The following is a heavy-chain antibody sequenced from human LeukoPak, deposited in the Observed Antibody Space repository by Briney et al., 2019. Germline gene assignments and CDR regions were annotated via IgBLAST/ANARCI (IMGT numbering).Heavy chain of an antibody. D-gene: IGHD6-19*01. J-gene: IGHJ4*02. Sequence: ASVKVSCKASGYTFTSYDINWVRQATGQGLEWMGWMNPNSGNTGYAQKFQGRVTMTRNSSISTAYMELSSLRSEDTAVYYCARVKGGGWDFDYWGQGTLVTVSS. CDR2: MNPNSGNT. CDR1: GYTFTSYD. V-gene: IGHV1-8*01. CDR3: ARVKGGGWDFDY.